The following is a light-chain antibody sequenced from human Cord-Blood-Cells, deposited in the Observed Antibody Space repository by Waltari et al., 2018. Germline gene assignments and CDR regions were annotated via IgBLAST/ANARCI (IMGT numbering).Light chain of an antibody. CDR2: GAS. J-gene: IGKJ1*01. CDR3: QEYGSSLTWT. V-gene: IGKV3-20*01. CDR1: QSVSSSY. Sequence: EIVLTQSPGTLSLSPGERATLSCRASQSVSSSYLAWYQQTPGQAPRLLIYGASSRATGIPDRFSGSGSGTDFTLTISRLGPEDFAVYYCQEYGSSLTWTFGQGTKVEIK.